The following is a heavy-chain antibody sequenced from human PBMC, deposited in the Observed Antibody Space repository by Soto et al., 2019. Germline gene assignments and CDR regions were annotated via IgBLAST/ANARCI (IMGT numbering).Heavy chain of an antibody. CDR2: IKSKTDGGTT. CDR3: TTYPNYDSSPEPE. Sequence: SGGSLRLSCAASGFTFSNAWMNWVRQAPGKGLEWVGRIKSKTDGGTTDYAAPVKGRFTISRDDSKNTLYLQMNSLKTEDTAVYYCTTYPNYDSSPEPEWGQGTLVTVSS. D-gene: IGHD3-22*01. J-gene: IGHJ4*02. V-gene: IGHV3-15*07. CDR1: GFTFSNAW.